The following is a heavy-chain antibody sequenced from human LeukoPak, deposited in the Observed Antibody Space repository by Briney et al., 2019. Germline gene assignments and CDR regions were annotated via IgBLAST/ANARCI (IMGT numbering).Heavy chain of an antibody. CDR3: ARRPASRLTFDY. CDR2: VHSSGNS. V-gene: IGHV4-59*01. J-gene: IGHJ4*01. CDR1: GGSIIDYY. Sequence: SETLSLTCTVSGGSIIDYYWYWIRQPPGKGLEWIAYVHSSGNSNHNPSLKSRVTITVDTSKNHLSLRLTAVTAADTAVYYCARRPASRLTFDYWGHGTLVTVSS. D-gene: IGHD2-2*01.